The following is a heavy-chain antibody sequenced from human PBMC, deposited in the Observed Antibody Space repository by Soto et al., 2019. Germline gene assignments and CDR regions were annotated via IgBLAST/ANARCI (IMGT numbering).Heavy chain of an antibody. J-gene: IGHJ3*02. CDR3: ASKFGELLADAFDI. CDR2: IYHSGST. Sequence: KASETPSLTCAVSGGSISSRHWWSWVRPPPGKGLEWIGEIYHSGSTNYNPPLKSRVTISVDKSKNQFSLKLSSVTAADTAVYYCASKFGELLADAFDIWGQGTMVTVSS. CDR1: GGSISSRHW. V-gene: IGHV4-4*02. D-gene: IGHD3-10*01.